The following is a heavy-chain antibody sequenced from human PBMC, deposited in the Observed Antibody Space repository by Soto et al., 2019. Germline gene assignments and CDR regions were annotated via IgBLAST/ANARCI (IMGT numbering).Heavy chain of an antibody. Sequence: SETLSLTCTVSGGSISSSSYYWGWIRQPPGKGLEWIGSIYYSGSTFYNPSLKSRVTISVDTSKNQFSLKLSSVTAADTAVYYCASPLGYCSSTSCYEAPSNYYYYMDVWGKGTTVTVSS. J-gene: IGHJ6*03. V-gene: IGHV4-39*01. CDR1: GGSISSSSYY. D-gene: IGHD2-2*01. CDR3: ASPLGYCSSTSCYEAPSNYYYYMDV. CDR2: IYYSGST.